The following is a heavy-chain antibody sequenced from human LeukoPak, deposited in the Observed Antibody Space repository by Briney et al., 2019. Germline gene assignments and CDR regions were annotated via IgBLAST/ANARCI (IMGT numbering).Heavy chain of an antibody. CDR3: GYNNNFYH. J-gene: IGHJ4*02. CDR2: IKHDGSEK. Sequence: GESLRLSCVASGLTFSGQWLNWVRQAPGQGLEWVANIKHDGSEKYYVDSVKGRFTISRDDGQNSLSLHMNSVRAEDTAIYYCGYNNNFYHWGQGALVVVSA. V-gene: IGHV3-7*01. D-gene: IGHD3-10*01. CDR1: GLTFSGQW.